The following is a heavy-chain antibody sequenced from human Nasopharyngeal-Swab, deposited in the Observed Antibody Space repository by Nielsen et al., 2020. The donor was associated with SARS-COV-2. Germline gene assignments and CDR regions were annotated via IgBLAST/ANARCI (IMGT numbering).Heavy chain of an antibody. CDR1: GFTFSSYG. D-gene: IGHD3-16*01. V-gene: IGHV3-15*01. Sequence: GESLKISCAASGFTFSSYGMHWVRQAPGKGLEWVGRIKSKTDGGTTDYAAPVKGRFTISRDDSKNTLYLQMNSLKTEDTAVYYCTTDPDDWVDYWGQGTLVTVSS. J-gene: IGHJ4*02. CDR2: IKSKTDGGTT. CDR3: TTDPDDWVDY.